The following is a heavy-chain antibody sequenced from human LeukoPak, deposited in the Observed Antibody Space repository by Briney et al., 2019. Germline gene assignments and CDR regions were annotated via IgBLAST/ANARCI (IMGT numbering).Heavy chain of an antibody. V-gene: IGHV4-39*02. CDR1: GGSISSSSYY. D-gene: IGHD2-2*01. CDR2: IYYSGST. Sequence: KPSETLSLTCTVSGGSISSSSYYWGWIRQPPGKGLEWIGSIYYSGSTYYNPPLKSRVTISVDTSKNQFSLKLSSVTAADTAVYYCAKDHMVVVPAAPRDAFDIWGQGTMVTVSS. CDR3: AKDHMVVVPAAPRDAFDI. J-gene: IGHJ3*02.